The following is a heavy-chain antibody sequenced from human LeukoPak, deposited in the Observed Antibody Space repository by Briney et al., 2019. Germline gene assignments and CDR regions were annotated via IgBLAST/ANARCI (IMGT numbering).Heavy chain of an antibody. D-gene: IGHD1-1*01. V-gene: IGHV4-31*03. CDR3: AVGVQTYFDY. CDR1: SDSISGGGYY. Sequence: SETLSLTCTVSSDSISGGGYYWSWIRQHPGKGLEWIGSIFYNGSTYFSPSLKSRVSISVDTSKKQFSLKLRSVTAADTAVYYCAVGVQTYFDYWGQGTLDTVSS. CDR2: IFYNGST. J-gene: IGHJ4*02.